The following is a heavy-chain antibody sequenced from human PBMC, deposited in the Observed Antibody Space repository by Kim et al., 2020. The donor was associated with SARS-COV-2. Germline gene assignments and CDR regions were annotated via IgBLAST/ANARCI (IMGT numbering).Heavy chain of an antibody. D-gene: IGHD3-3*01. Sequence: SETLSLTCAVYGGSFSGYYWSWIRQPPGKGLEWIGEINHSGSTNYNPSLKSRVTISVDTSKNQFSLKLSSVTAADTAVYYCARLAGITIFGVANGYYYGMDVWGQGTTVTVSS. CDR2: INHSGST. CDR3: ARLAGITIFGVANGYYYGMDV. J-gene: IGHJ6*02. V-gene: IGHV4-34*01. CDR1: GGSFSGYY.